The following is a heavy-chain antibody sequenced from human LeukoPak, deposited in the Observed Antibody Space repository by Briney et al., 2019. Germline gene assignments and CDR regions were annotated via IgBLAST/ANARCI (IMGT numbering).Heavy chain of an antibody. Sequence: GASVKVSCKASGYTFTDHYMHWVRQAPGQGLEWMGWISPTSGGTNYAQKFQGRVTMTRNTSISTAYMELSRLTSDDTAVYYCVRAPGGYCSGTSCYNSLGWFDPWGQGTQVTVSS. D-gene: IGHD2-2*02. CDR2: ISPTSGGT. CDR1: GYTFTDHY. V-gene: IGHV1-2*02. CDR3: VRAPGGYCSGTSCYNSLGWFDP. J-gene: IGHJ5*02.